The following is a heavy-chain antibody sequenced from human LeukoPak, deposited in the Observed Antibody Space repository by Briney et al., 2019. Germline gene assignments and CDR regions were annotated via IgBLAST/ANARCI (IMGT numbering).Heavy chain of an antibody. V-gene: IGHV3-7*05. CDR1: GLTFNTYW. Sequence: PGAALRLSCAASGLTFNTYWMGWIRQAPGKGLGWVASIKPDGSDKRYVDSVKGRFTVSRDNPKTSVFLQMNSLRAEDTAVYYCASQTGAKAFDFWGQGILVTVSS. D-gene: IGHD1-14*01. CDR2: IKPDGSDK. J-gene: IGHJ4*02. CDR3: ASQTGAKAFDF.